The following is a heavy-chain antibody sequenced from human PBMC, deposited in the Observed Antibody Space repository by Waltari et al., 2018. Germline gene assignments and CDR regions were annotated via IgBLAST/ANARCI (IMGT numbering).Heavy chain of an antibody. CDR2: INSDGSDT. CDR1: GFAFSSFW. Sequence: EGQLVESGGGLVQPGGSLTLSCAASGFAFSSFWMHWVRQVPGQGLVWVSRINSDGSDTSYADSVRGRFTVSRDNAKNMVYLQMKSLRAEDTAIYYCTIDSPSWIWGQGTMVSVSS. V-gene: IGHV3-74*01. CDR3: TIDSPSWI. J-gene: IGHJ3*02.